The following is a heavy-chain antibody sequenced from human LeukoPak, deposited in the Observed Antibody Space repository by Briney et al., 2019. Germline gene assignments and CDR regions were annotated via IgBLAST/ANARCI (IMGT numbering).Heavy chain of an antibody. J-gene: IGHJ4*02. V-gene: IGHV3-66*01. CDR1: GFNVRSYY. Sequence: PGGSLRLSCAASGFNVRSYYMSWVRQAPGKGLEWVSVIYTDGNTYYAVSVKGRFIISRDNSKNTLYLQMNSLRADDTAVYYCVRDGYRDWGQGTLVTVSS. CDR2: IYTDGNT. D-gene: IGHD6-25*01. CDR3: VRDGYRD.